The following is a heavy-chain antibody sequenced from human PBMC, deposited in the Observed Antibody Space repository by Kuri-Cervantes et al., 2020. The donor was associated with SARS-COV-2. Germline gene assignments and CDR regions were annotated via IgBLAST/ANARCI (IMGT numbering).Heavy chain of an antibody. V-gene: IGHV4-59*08. CDR2: IYYSGST. D-gene: IGHD6-6*01. CDR1: GGSISSHY. J-gene: IGHJ6*03. Sequence: GSLRLSCTVSGGSISSHYWSWIRQPPGKGLEWIGYIYYSGSTNYNPSLKSRVTISVDTSKNQFSLKLSSVTAADTAVYYCARNPAARRGYYYYYYMDVWGKGTTVTVSS. CDR3: ARNPAARRGYYYYYYMDV.